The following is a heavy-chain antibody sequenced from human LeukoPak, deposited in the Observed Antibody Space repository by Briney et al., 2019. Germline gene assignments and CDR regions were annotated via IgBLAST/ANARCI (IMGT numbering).Heavy chain of an antibody. CDR2: IYSGGST. V-gene: IGHV3-66*01. Sequence: GGSLRLSCAAAGFTVSSNYMRWVRQAPGKGREWVSVIYSGGSTYYADSVKGRFTISRDNSKNTLYLQMNSLRAEDTAVYYCATQSEWLGDFDYWGQGTLVTVSS. CDR1: GFTVSSNY. D-gene: IGHD6-19*01. CDR3: ATQSEWLGDFDY. J-gene: IGHJ4*02.